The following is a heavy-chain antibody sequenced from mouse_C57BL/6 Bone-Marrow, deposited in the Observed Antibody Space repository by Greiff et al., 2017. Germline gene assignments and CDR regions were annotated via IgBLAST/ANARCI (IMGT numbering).Heavy chain of an antibody. V-gene: IGHV5-4*01. D-gene: IGHD1-1*01. CDR3: ARDISYYYGSSPWFAY. CDR2: ISDGGSYT. Sequence: EVQLVESGGGLVKPGGSLKLSCAASGFTFSSYAMSWVRQTPEKRLEWVATISDGGSYTYYPDNVKGRFTISRDNAKNNLYMQMSHLKTEDTAMYYCARDISYYYGSSPWFAYWGQGTLVTVSA. J-gene: IGHJ3*01. CDR1: GFTFSSYA.